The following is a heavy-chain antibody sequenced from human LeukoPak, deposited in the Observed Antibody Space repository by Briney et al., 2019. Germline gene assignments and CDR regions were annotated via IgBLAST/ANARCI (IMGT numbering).Heavy chain of an antibody. J-gene: IGHJ6*02. D-gene: IGHD3-10*01. Sequence: GGSLRLSCAASGFTFSDHYMSWIRQAPGKGLEWVSYIRMGSSSIYYADSVKGRFTISRDNSKNTLYLQMNSLRAEDTAVYYCAKPYYGSGSYLGGMDVWGQGTTVTVSS. CDR1: GFTFSDHY. CDR2: IRMGSSSI. CDR3: AKPYYGSGSYLGGMDV. V-gene: IGHV3-11*01.